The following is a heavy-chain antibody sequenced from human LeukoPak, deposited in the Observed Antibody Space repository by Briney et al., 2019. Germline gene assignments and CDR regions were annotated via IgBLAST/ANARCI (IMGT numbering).Heavy chain of an antibody. CDR1: GFTFSSYS. Sequence: GGSLRLSCAASGFTFSSYSMNWVRQAPGKGLEWVSTVTSGGTTYYADSVKGLFTISRDNSKNTLYLQMNSLRAEDTAVYYCAKYVSGTYYRGLDYWGQGTLVTVSS. J-gene: IGHJ4*02. D-gene: IGHD3-10*01. CDR3: AKYVSGTYYRGLDY. CDR2: VTSGGTT. V-gene: IGHV3-23*01.